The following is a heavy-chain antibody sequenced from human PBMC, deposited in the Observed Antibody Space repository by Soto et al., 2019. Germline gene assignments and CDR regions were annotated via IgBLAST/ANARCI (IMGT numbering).Heavy chain of an antibody. Sequence: GSLRLSCAASGFTFSSYAMHWVRQAPGKGLEYVSAISSNGGSTYYANSVKGRFTISRDNSKNTLYLQMGSLRAEDMAVYYCARGPKNSSGWVPFDYWGQGTLVTVSS. J-gene: IGHJ4*02. D-gene: IGHD6-19*01. V-gene: IGHV3-64*01. CDR2: ISSNGGST. CDR3: ARGPKNSSGWVPFDY. CDR1: GFTFSSYA.